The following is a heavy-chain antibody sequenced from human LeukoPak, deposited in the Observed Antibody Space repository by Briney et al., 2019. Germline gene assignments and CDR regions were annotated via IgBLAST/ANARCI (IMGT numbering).Heavy chain of an antibody. Sequence: GGSLRLPCAASGFTFSSYAMSWVRQAPGKGLEWVSAISCSGGSTYYADAVKGRFTISRDNSKNTLYLQMNSLRVEDTAVYYCAKGLGTAMVTPVYWGQGTLVTVSS. CDR2: ISCSGGST. CDR1: GFTFSSYA. D-gene: IGHD5-18*01. CDR3: AKGLGTAMVTPVY. J-gene: IGHJ4*02. V-gene: IGHV3-23*01.